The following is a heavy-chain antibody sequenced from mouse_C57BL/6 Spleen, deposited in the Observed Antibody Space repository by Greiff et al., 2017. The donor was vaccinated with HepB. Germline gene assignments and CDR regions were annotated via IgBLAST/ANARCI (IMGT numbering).Heavy chain of an antibody. J-gene: IGHJ2*01. CDR2: ISYDGSN. V-gene: IGHV3-6*01. CDR3: AREAY. CDR1: GYSITSGYY. Sequence: DVKLQESGPGLVKPSQSLSLTCSVTGYSITSGYYWNWIRQFPGNKLEWMGYISYDGSNNYNPSLKNRISITRDTSKNQFFLKLNSVSTEDTATYYCAREAYWGQGTTLTVAS.